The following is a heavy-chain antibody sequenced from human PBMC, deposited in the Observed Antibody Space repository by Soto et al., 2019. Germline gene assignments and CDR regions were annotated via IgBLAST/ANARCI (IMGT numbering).Heavy chain of an antibody. D-gene: IGHD1-1*01. CDR1: GASISTVGHY. Sequence: SETLSLTCSVSGASISTVGHYWTWIRQPPGKGLEWIGSIYHTGSTYYSKSLRSRLTMSVDTSKSQFSLRLSSVTAADTAVYYCARATGTLRSRNCDYWGQGSLVTVSS. V-gene: IGHV4-31*03. CDR2: IYHTGST. CDR3: ARATGTLRSRNCDY. J-gene: IGHJ4*02.